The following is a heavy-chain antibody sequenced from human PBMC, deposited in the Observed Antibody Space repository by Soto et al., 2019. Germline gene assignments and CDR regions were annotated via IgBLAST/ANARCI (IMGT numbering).Heavy chain of an antibody. V-gene: IGHV3-74*01. CDR3: ARVVVGYYYMDV. J-gene: IGHJ6*03. CDR2: INSDGTRT. Sequence: EVQLVESGGGLVQPGGSLRLSCAASGFTFSNYWMHWVRQAPGKGLLWVSRINSDGTRTNYADSVKGRFTISRDNAENTLYLQMNSLTAEDTAVYYCARVVVGYYYMDVWGKGTTVTVSS. CDR1: GFTFSNYW.